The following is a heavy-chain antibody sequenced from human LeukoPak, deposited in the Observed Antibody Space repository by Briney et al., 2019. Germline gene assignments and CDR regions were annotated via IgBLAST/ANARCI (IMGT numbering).Heavy chain of an antibody. D-gene: IGHD3-22*01. CDR3: ARYYDCSDNLAFDI. Sequence: GGSLRLSCAASGFTFTSYSMNWVRQAPGKGLEWVSSISSSSSYIYYADSVKGRFTISRNNAKNSLYLQMTSLRAEDTAVYYCARYYDCSDNLAFDIWGQGTMVTVSS. J-gene: IGHJ3*02. V-gene: IGHV3-21*01. CDR1: GFTFTSYS. CDR2: ISSSSSYI.